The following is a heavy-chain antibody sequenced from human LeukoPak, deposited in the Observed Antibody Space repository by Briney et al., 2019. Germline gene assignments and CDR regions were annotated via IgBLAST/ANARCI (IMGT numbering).Heavy chain of an antibody. Sequence: ASVKVSCKASGYTFSNYAFSWVRQAPGQGPEWTGWISPYNGDTYYARKFQGRVTMTTDASTNTAYMELRSLRSDDTAVYYCARGGSGWLGNYFDYWGQGTLVTVSS. V-gene: IGHV1-18*01. CDR2: ISPYNGDT. J-gene: IGHJ4*02. D-gene: IGHD6-19*01. CDR1: GYTFSNYA. CDR3: ARGGSGWLGNYFDY.